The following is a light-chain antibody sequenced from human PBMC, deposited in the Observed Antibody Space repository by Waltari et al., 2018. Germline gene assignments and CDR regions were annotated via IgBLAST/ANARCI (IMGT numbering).Light chain of an antibody. J-gene: IGLJ2*01. CDR2: EVS. V-gene: IGLV2-8*01. CDR3: SSYAGRDNLL. Sequence: QSALTQLPSASGSPGQSVTLPCRGTSTDLTTYNYVSWYQPHPGSAPKLLIYEVSKRPSGVPDRFSGSKSGNTASLTVSGLQTEDEAVYYCSSYAGRDNLLFGGGTKLTVL. CDR1: STDLTTYNY.